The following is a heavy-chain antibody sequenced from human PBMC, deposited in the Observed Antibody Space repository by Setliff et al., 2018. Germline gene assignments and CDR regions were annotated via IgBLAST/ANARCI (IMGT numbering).Heavy chain of an antibody. V-gene: IGHV1-69*05. CDR3: VREGVDSRSSTDYRYYMDV. Sequence: GASVKVSCKASGGTFSSYGISWVRQAPGQGLEWMGGTIPVFGTTSYARQFQGRVTIITDESTSTAYMQLSSLGSEDTAVYYCVREGVDSRSSTDYRYYMDVWGKGTTVTVSS. D-gene: IGHD3-22*01. CDR2: TIPVFGTT. J-gene: IGHJ6*03. CDR1: GGTFSSYG.